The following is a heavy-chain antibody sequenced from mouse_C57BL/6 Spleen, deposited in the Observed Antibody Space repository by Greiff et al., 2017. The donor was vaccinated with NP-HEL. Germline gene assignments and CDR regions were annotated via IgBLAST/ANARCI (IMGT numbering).Heavy chain of an antibody. Sequence: EVMLVESGGGLVQPGGSLSLSCAASGFTFTDYFMSWVRQPPGKALAWLGFIRNKANGYTTEYSASVKGRFTISRDNSQSILYLQMNALRAEDSATYYCARFFYYAMDYWGQGTSVTVSS. CDR2: IRNKANGYTT. CDR3: ARFFYYAMDY. J-gene: IGHJ4*01. CDR1: GFTFTDYF. V-gene: IGHV7-3*01.